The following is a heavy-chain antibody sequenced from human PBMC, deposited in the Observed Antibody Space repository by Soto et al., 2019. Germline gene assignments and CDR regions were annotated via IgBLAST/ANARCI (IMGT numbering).Heavy chain of an antibody. D-gene: IGHD2-2*01. CDR3: ARDQGVVVPEVEDTYYYYGMDV. J-gene: IGHJ6*02. CDR2: IWYDGSNK. CDR1: GFTFSSYG. Sequence: GGSRRLSCAASGFTFSSYGMHWVRQAPGKGLEWVAVIWYDGSNKYYADSVKGRFTISRDNSKNTLYLQMNSLRAEDTAVYYCARDQGVVVPEVEDTYYYYGMDVWGQGTTVTVSS. V-gene: IGHV3-33*01.